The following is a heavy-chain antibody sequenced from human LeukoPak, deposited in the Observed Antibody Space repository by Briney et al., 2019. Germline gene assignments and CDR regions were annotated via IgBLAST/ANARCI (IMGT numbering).Heavy chain of an antibody. J-gene: IGHJ5*02. Sequence: SETLSLTCTVSGGCSSSGDYFWNWSRQTPGKGLEWIGYIYYSGSTYYNPSLRSRVSISVDTSKNQFSLKLTSVTAADTAVYYCARAGIGIEVAGTIHNWFDPWGQGTQVTVSS. V-gene: IGHV4-30-4*08. CDR2: IYYSGST. CDR3: ARAGIGIEVAGTIHNWFDP. D-gene: IGHD6-19*01. CDR1: GGCSSSGDYF.